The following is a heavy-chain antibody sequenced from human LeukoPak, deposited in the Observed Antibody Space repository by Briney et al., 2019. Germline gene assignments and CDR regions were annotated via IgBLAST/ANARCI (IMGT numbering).Heavy chain of an antibody. CDR2: INHSGST. CDR3: ARHITYGDYVGWFDP. V-gene: IGHV4-34*01. Sequence: SETLSLTCAVYGGSFSGYYWSWIRQPPGKGLEWIGEINHSGSTNYNPSLKSRVTISVDTSKNQFSLKLSSVTAADTAVYYCARHITYGDYVGWFDPWGQGTLVTVSS. CDR1: GGSFSGYY. D-gene: IGHD4-17*01. J-gene: IGHJ5*02.